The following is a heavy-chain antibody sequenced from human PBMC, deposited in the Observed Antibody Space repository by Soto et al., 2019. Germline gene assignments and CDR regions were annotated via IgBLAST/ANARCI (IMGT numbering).Heavy chain of an antibody. D-gene: IGHD3-10*01. CDR3: ARVRERRWVRLSDYYFAMDV. J-gene: IGHJ6*02. CDR1: GGTFGSYT. V-gene: IGHV1-69*01. CDR2: ITPIFGTV. Sequence: QVQLVQSGAEVKKPGSSMKVSCKASGGTFGSYTFNWVRQAPGHGLEWMGGITPIFGTVHYAQKFRDRVTITADGSTTTAYMEMRSLTSEDTAVYYCARVRERRWVRLSDYYFAMDVWGQGTTVTVSS.